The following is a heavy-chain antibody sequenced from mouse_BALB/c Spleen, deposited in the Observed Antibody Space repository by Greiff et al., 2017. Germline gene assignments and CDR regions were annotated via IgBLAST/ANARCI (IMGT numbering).Heavy chain of an antibody. CDR3: AKAYYFDY. CDR1: GYSFTSYY. CDR2: IDPFNGGT. Sequence: VQLQQSGPELMKPGASVKISCKASGYSFTSYYMHWVKQSHGKSLEWIGYIDPFNGGTSYNQKFKGKATLTVDKSSSTAYMHLSSLTSEDSAVYYCAKAYYFDYWGQGTTLTVSS. J-gene: IGHJ2*01. V-gene: IGHV1S135*01.